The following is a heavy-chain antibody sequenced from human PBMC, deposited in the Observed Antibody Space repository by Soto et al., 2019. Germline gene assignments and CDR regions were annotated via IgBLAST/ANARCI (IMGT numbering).Heavy chain of an antibody. D-gene: IGHD2-15*01. V-gene: IGHV3-66*01. CDR1: GFTVSANF. CDR2: IYSGGST. Sequence: EVQLVESGGGLVQPGGSLRLSCAASGFTVSANFMNWVRQAPGKGLEWVSVIYSGGSTFYGDSVKGRFTISRDNSKNTVYLQMDSLRAEDTAXYXCAXXGPXXGGTXXFDLWGQGTLVTVSS. CDR3: AXXGPXXGGTXXFDL. J-gene: IGHJ4*02.